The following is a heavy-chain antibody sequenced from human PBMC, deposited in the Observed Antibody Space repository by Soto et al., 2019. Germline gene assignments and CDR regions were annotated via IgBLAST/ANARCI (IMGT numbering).Heavy chain of an antibody. V-gene: IGHV4-59*01. Sequence: PSETLSLTCTVSGGSISSYYWSWIRQPPGKGLEWIGYIYYSGSTNYNPSLKSRVTISVDTSKNQFSLKLSSVTAADTAVYYCARALYDSSGYCDYWGQGTVVTVSS. CDR1: GGSISSYY. D-gene: IGHD3-22*01. CDR2: IYYSGST. CDR3: ARALYDSSGYCDY. J-gene: IGHJ4*02.